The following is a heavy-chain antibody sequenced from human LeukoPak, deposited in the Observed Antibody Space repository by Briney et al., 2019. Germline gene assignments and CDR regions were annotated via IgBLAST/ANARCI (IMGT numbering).Heavy chain of an antibody. CDR2: INPNSGGT. CDR3: ARDLLVEMATITNYYMDV. J-gene: IGHJ6*03. D-gene: IGHD5-24*01. Sequence: ASVKVSCKASGYTFTGYYMHWVRQAPGQGLEWMGWINPNSGGTNYAQKFQGRVTMTRDTSISTAYMELSRLRSDGTAVYYCARDLLVEMATITNYYMDVWGKGTTVTVSS. CDR1: GYTFTGYY. V-gene: IGHV1-2*02.